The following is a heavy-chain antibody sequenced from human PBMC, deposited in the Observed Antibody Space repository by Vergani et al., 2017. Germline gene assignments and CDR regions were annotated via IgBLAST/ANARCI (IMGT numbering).Heavy chain of an antibody. CDR3: ARDRGDWRYSRYFYNYYMDV. D-gene: IGHD2-8*02. Sequence: EVQLLQSGGGVIQPGGSVRLSCAASGFTFSACPMTWVRQAPGKGLEWVSAISARYPSTYYANSVKGRFTISRGNSKNMLYLQMNSLGAEEPAVYYCARDRGDWRYSRYFYNYYMDVWGKGTTVTVSS. J-gene: IGHJ6*03. CDR1: GFTFSACP. V-gene: IGHV3-23*01. CDR2: ISARYPST.